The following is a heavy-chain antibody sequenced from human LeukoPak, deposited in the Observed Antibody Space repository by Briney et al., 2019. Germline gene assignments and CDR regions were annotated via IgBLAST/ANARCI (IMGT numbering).Heavy chain of an antibody. Sequence: ASVKVSCKASGGSFSSFVITWVRQAPGQGLEWMGRIIPVLGVSNFAQKFQGRVTITRDTSASTAYMELSSLRSEDTAVYYCARAVLRDFDWSYGMDVWGQGTTVTVSS. CDR3: ARAVLRDFDWSYGMDV. V-gene: IGHV1-69*04. D-gene: IGHD3-9*01. CDR2: IIPVLGVS. J-gene: IGHJ6*02. CDR1: GGSFSSFV.